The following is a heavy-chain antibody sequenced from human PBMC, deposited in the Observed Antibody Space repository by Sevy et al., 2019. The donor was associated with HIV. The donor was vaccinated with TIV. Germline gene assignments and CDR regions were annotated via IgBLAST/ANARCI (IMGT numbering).Heavy chain of an antibody. CDR2: ISYAGDTK. Sequence: GGSLRLSCAASGFNFRTHAMHWVRHAPGRGLEWVAVISYAGDTKYNTDSVKGQFTISRDNSKNTLFLQMNSLRPEDTAVYYCARDSGYSPYDYPGNYWGQGTLVTVSS. J-gene: IGHJ4*02. CDR1: GFNFRTHA. CDR3: ARDSGYSPYDYPGNY. D-gene: IGHD5-12*01. V-gene: IGHV3-30-3*01.